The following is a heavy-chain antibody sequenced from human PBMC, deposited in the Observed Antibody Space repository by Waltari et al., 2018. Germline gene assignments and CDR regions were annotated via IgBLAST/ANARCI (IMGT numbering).Heavy chain of an antibody. CDR2: IRSEAYGGLP. D-gene: IGHD2-8*01. J-gene: IGHJ6*02. CDR3: TAGVYGMDV. Sequence: EVQLVESGGDLKQPGRSLRLSCIGSGSIFGDYALSWVRQAPGKGLEWVGFIRSEAYGGLPEYAASVKDRVIISRDDSKNILYLQINSLKTEDTAVYYCTAGVYGMDVWGPGTTVTVS. V-gene: IGHV3-49*04. CDR1: GSIFGDYA.